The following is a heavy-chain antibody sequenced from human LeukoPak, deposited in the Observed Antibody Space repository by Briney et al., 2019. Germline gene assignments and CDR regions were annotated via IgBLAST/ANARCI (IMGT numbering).Heavy chain of an antibody. CDR3: ARGGSYRFDF. V-gene: IGHV4-59*01. D-gene: IGHD1-26*01. J-gene: IGHJ4*02. CDR2: IYYSGTT. Sequence: PSESLSLTCTVAGGSISGSYWSSIRQPPGKRLELIVYIYYSGTTNYNPSHQSRVTISLDTSKHQFSLKLSSVTAADTAVYYCARGGSYRFDFWGQGPLVTVSS. CDR1: GGSISGSY.